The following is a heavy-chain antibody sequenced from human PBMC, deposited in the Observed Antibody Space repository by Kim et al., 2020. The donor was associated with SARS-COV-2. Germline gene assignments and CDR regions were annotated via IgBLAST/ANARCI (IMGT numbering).Heavy chain of an antibody. CDR1: GFTFSSYG. V-gene: IGHV3-30*18. CDR2: ISYDGSNK. J-gene: IGHJ6*02. D-gene: IGHD1-1*01. Sequence: GGSLRLSCAASGFTFSSYGMHWVRQAPGKGLEWVAVISYDGSNKYYADSVKGRFTISRDNSKNTLYLQMNSLRAEDTAVYYCAKDSPERGYYYYYGMDVWGQGTTVTVSS. CDR3: AKDSPERGYYYYYGMDV.